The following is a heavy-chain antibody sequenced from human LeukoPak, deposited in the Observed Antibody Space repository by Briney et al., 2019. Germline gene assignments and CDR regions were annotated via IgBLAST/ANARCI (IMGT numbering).Heavy chain of an antibody. J-gene: IGHJ4*02. V-gene: IGHV1-46*03. D-gene: IGHD1-20*01. CDR2: INPSGGST. CDR1: GYTFTSYF. Sequence: ASVKVSCKAFGYTFTSYFMHWVRQAPGQGLEWMGIINPSGGSTTYAQKFQGRVTMTRDTSTSTVYMELSSLRSEDTAVYYCARDVDNWSDVGNYYFDYWGQGTLVTVSS. CDR3: ARDVDNWSDVGNYYFDY.